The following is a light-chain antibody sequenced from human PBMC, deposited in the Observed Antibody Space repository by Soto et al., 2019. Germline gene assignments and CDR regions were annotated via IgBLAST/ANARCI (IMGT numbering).Light chain of an antibody. J-gene: IGLJ2*01. V-gene: IGLV2-23*02. CDR1: SRDVGGYNF. Sequence: QSALTQPASMSGSPGQSITISCTGTSRDVGGYNFVSWYQQYPGKAPKLIIYEVTKRPSGISDRFSGSKSGDTASLTISGLQPEDEADYHCSSYAGPSTHVVFGGGTKLTVL. CDR2: EVT. CDR3: SSYAGPSTHVV.